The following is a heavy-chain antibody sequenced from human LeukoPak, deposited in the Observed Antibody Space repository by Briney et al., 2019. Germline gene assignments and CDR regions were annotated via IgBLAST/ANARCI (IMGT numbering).Heavy chain of an antibody. CDR1: GFTFSSYA. J-gene: IGHJ5*02. D-gene: IGHD6-19*01. V-gene: IGHV3-30*04. CDR3: ARGPHSSVGDNWFDP. Sequence: PGRSLRLSCAASGFTFSSYAMHWVRQAPGKGLEWVAVISYDGSNKYYADSVKGRFTISRDNAKNSLYLQMNSLRAEDTAVYYCARGPHSSVGDNWFDPWGQGTLVTVSS. CDR2: ISYDGSNK.